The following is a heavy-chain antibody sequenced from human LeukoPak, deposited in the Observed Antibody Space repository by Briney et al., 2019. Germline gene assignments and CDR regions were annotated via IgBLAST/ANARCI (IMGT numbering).Heavy chain of an antibody. CDR1: GFTFSSYS. CDR2: ISSSSSYI. V-gene: IGHV3-21*04. Sequence: PGGSLRLSCAASGFTFSSYSMKWVRQAPGKGLEWVSFISSSSSYIYYADSVKGRFTISRDDSKNTLYLQMKNLRAEDTAVYYCAKDGAWLRFDDWGQGILVTVSS. D-gene: IGHD5-12*01. CDR3: AKDGAWLRFDD. J-gene: IGHJ4*02.